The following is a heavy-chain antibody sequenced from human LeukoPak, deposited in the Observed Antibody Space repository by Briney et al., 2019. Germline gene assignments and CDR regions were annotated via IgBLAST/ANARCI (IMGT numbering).Heavy chain of an antibody. J-gene: IGHJ4*02. CDR3: ARDQYDTWSRRGNFDS. CDR1: GFTLSLAW. Sequence: GGSLRLSCATSGFTLSLAWMHWVRQAPGKGLEWVANIKLDGSEKNYVDSVKGRFTISRDNTKNSLYLQMNSLRVEDTAVFYCARDQYDTWSRRGNFDSWGQGTLVIVSS. D-gene: IGHD3-3*01. CDR2: IKLDGSEK. V-gene: IGHV3-7*03.